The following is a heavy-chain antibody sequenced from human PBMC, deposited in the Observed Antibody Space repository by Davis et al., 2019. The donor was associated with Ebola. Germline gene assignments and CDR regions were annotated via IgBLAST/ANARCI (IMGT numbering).Heavy chain of an antibody. V-gene: IGHV3-23*01. Sequence: GGSLRLSCAASGFTFSTYAMTWVRQAPGRGLDWVSGISSTGASSYYADSVKVRFIISRDNSKNMLFLQMNSLRAEDTAVYYCAKGQRLIFRNWFDPWGQGTLVTVSS. J-gene: IGHJ5*02. CDR3: AKGQRLIFRNWFDP. D-gene: IGHD2-8*01. CDR1: GFTFSTYA. CDR2: ISSTGASS.